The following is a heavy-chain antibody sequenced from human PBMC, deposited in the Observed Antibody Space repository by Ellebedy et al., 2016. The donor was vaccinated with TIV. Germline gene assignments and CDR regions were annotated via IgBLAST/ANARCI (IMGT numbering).Heavy chain of an antibody. CDR2: VVPILPLT. Sequence: SVKVSCKAYGDTFSTYGVTWVRQAPGQGLEWMGGVVPILPLTTYAQKFQGRFTITADRSANTAYMELSSLTSDDSAVYYCAKAEKWLPTDYWGQGTLVTVSS. CDR3: AKAEKWLPTDY. J-gene: IGHJ4*02. CDR1: GDTFSTYG. V-gene: IGHV1-69*10. D-gene: IGHD5-12*01.